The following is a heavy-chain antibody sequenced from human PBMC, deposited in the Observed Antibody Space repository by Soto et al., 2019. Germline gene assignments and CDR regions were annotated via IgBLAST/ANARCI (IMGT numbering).Heavy chain of an antibody. D-gene: IGHD3-22*01. CDR3: ARGKSGYLTFDY. V-gene: IGHV3-64*04. CDR1: GFTFSSYA. J-gene: IGHJ4*02. Sequence: GGSLRLSCSASGFTFSSYAMHWVRQAPGKGLEYVSAISSNGGSTYYADSVKGRFTISRDNSKNTVFLQMNSLRVEDTAVYYCARGKSGYLTFDYWGQGTLVTVSS. CDR2: ISSNGGST.